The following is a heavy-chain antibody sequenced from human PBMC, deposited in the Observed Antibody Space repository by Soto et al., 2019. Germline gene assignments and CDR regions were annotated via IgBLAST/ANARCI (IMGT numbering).Heavy chain of an antibody. V-gene: IGHV3-23*01. CDR1: GFTFSSYA. J-gene: IGHJ6*02. Sequence: PGGSLRLSCAASGFTFSSYAMSWVRQAPGKGLEWVSAISGSGGSTYYADSVKGRFTISRDNSKNTLYLQMNSLRAEDTAVYYCAKEMGIAAAGIYYYYYYGMDVWGQGTTVTV. D-gene: IGHD6-13*01. CDR2: ISGSGGST. CDR3: AKEMGIAAAGIYYYYYYGMDV.